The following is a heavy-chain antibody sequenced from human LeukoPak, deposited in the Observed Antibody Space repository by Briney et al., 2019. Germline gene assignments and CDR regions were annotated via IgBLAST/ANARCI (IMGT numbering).Heavy chain of an antibody. CDR1: GGTFGSYA. V-gene: IGHV1-69*13. Sequence: ASVKVSCKASGGTFGSYAISWVRQAPGQGLEWMGGIIPIFGTANYAQKFQGRVTITADESTSTAYMELSSLRSEDTAVYYCARSLYCSSTSCYEYYFDYWGQGTLSPSPQ. D-gene: IGHD2-2*01. CDR3: ARSLYCSSTSCYEYYFDY. J-gene: IGHJ4*02. CDR2: IIPIFGTA.